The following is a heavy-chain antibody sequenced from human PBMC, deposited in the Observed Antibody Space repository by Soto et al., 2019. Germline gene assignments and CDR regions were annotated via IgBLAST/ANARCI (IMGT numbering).Heavy chain of an antibody. Sequence: GGSLRLSCAASGFTFSSYSMNWVRQAPGKGLEWVSYISSSSSTIYYADSVKGRFTISRDNAKNSLYLQMNSLRAEDTAVYYCAGSNYDSSGYYRDYFDYWGQGTLVTVSS. V-gene: IGHV3-48*01. D-gene: IGHD3-22*01. CDR2: ISSSSSTI. CDR3: AGSNYDSSGYYRDYFDY. J-gene: IGHJ4*02. CDR1: GFTFSSYS.